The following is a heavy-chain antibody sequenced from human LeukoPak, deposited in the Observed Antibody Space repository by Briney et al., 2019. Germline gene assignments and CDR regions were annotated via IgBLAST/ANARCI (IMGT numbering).Heavy chain of an antibody. CDR2: INPSGGST. Sequence: ASVKVSCNASGYTFTSYYMHCLRQPPGEGLEWMGMINPSGGSTSYAQKFQGRVTMTRDTSTSTVYMELSSLRSEDTAVYYCARVALIAVADYFDYWGQGTLVTVSS. CDR1: GYTFTSYY. V-gene: IGHV1-46*01. D-gene: IGHD6-19*01. CDR3: ARVALIAVADYFDY. J-gene: IGHJ4*02.